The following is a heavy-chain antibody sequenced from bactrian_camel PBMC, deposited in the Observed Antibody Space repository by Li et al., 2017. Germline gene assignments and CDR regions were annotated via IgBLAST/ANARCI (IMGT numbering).Heavy chain of an antibody. CDR3: AADISCYTDMLLGAYNF. CDR2: IYSDGSNT. CDR1: GFTFTNYY. V-gene: IGHV3-2*01. J-gene: IGHJ4*01. Sequence: VQLVESGGDLVQPGGSLRLSCPAAGFTFTNYYITWVRQAPGKGLEWVSSIYSDGSNTYYADSVKGRFTISKDKSKNTLYLQMNSLKPEDTAMYYCAADISCYTDMLLGAYNFWGQGTQVTVS. D-gene: IGHD5*01.